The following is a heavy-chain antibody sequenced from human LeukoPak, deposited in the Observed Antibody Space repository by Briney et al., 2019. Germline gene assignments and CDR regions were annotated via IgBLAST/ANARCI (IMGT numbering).Heavy chain of an antibody. CDR1: GGSFSGYY. CDR2: INHSGST. CDR3: ARVEYSWNDY. D-gene: IGHD1-1*01. Sequence: SETLSLTCAVYGGSFSGYYWSWIRQPPGKGLEWIGEINHSGSTNYNPSLKSRVTISVDTSKNQFSLKLSSVTAADTAVYYCARVEYSWNDYWGQGTLVTVSS. J-gene: IGHJ4*02. V-gene: IGHV4-34*01.